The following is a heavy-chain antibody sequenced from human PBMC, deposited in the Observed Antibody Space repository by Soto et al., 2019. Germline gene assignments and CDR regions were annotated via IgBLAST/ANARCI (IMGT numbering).Heavy chain of an antibody. CDR1: GGSIISGY. V-gene: IGHV4-59*01. Sequence: PEETLSLTCTVSGGSIISGYWSWIRQPPGKGLEWIGYISYSGNTNYNPSLKSRVTMSVDTPKNQFSLRLSSVTTADTAVYYCAGLRGYAGSPIDYWGQGTLVTVSS. CDR3: AGLRGYAGSPIDY. D-gene: IGHD2-15*01. CDR2: ISYSGNT. J-gene: IGHJ4*02.